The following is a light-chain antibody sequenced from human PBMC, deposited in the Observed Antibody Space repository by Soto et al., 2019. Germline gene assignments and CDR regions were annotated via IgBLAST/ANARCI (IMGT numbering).Light chain of an antibody. J-gene: IGKJ1*01. CDR2: GES. Sequence: EILLTQSPGTLSLSPGERATLSCRASQSVSSSYLSWYQLKPGQAPRLLIYGESSRATGIPDRFSGSGSGTDFSITIIRLEPEDLAVYYCQQYGYSFRAFGQGTKVE. CDR3: QQYGYSFRA. CDR1: QSVSSSY. V-gene: IGKV3-20*01.